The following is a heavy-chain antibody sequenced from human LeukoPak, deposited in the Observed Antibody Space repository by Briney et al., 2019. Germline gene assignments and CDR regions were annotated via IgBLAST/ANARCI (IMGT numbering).Heavy chain of an antibody. CDR2: IRYDGSNK. CDR1: GFTFSSYG. Sequence: GGSLRLSCAASGFTFSSYGMHWVRQAPGKGLEWVAFIRYDGSNKYYADSVKGRFTISRDNSKNTLYLQMNSLRAEDTAVYYCAKDTGYDFWSGYHLFDYWGQGTLVTVSS. D-gene: IGHD3-3*01. CDR3: AKDTGYDFWSGYHLFDY. V-gene: IGHV3-30*02. J-gene: IGHJ4*02.